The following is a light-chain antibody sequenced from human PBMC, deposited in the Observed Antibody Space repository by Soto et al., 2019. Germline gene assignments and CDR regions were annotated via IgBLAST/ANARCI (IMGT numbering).Light chain of an antibody. CDR1: SSDVGGYNY. CDR3: SSYTSSSTYV. CDR2: DVS. V-gene: IGLV2-14*01. Sequence: QSALTQPASVSGSPGQSITISCTGTSSDVGGYNYVSWYQQHPGKAPKLMIYDVSNRPSGVSNRFSVSKSGNTPSLTISRLQAEDEADYYCSSYTSSSTYVFGTGTKLTVL. J-gene: IGLJ1*01.